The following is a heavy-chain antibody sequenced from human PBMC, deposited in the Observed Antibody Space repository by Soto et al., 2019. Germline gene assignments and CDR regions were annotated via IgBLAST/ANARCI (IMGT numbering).Heavy chain of an antibody. J-gene: IGHJ4*02. CDR3: AKDQAWYSSSFDY. V-gene: IGHV3-30*18. D-gene: IGHD6-13*01. CDR1: GFTFSSYG. CDR2: ISYDGSNK. Sequence: GGSLRLSCAASGFTFSSYGMHWVRQAPGKGLEWVAVISYDGSNKYYADSVKGRFTISRDNSKNTLYLQMNSLRAEDTAVYYCAKDQAWYSSSFDYWGQGTLVTVSS.